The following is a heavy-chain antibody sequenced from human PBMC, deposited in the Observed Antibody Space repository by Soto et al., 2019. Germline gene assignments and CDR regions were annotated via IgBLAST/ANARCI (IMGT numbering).Heavy chain of an antibody. CDR2: IKQDGSEK. CDR1: GFTFSSYW. CDR3: ASLLRGSYFDY. V-gene: IGHV3-7*01. D-gene: IGHD1-26*01. Sequence: GSLRLSCAASGFTFSSYWMSWVRQAPGKGLEWVANIKQDGSEKYYVDSVKGRFTISRDNAKNSLYLQMNSLRAEDTAVYYCASLLRGSYFDYWGQGTLVTVSS. J-gene: IGHJ4*02.